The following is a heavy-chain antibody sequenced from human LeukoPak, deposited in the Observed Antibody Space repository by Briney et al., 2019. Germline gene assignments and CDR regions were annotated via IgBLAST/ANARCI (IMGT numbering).Heavy chain of an antibody. J-gene: IGHJ4*02. CDR3: AKGTSGSYYYFDY. CDR1: GFTFSSYA. V-gene: IGHV3-23*01. CDR2: ISGSGGST. Sequence: GGSLRLSCAASGFTFSSYAMSWVRQAPGKGLEWVSVISGSGGSTYYADSVKGRFTISRDNSKSTLYLQMNSLRAEDTAVYYCAKGTSGSYYYFDYWGQGTPVTVSS. D-gene: IGHD1-26*01.